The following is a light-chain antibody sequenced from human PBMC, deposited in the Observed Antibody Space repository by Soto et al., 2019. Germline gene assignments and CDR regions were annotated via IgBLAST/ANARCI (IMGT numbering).Light chain of an antibody. J-gene: IGKJ4*01. CDR1: QSIGNS. Sequence: TVLTQSPATLSLSPGERATLSCKASQSIGNSLGWFQQKPGQAPRLLIDDAFNRATGIPARFTGSGSGSDCTLTISSLEPEDFGVYYCRQRYNWPLTVGGGTKVEIK. V-gene: IGKV3-11*01. CDR2: DAF. CDR3: RQRYNWPLT.